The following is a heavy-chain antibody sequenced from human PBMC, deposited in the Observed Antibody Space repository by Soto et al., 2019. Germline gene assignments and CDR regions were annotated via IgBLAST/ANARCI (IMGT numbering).Heavy chain of an antibody. CDR1: GASISSGGYC. J-gene: IGHJ6*02. CDR2: LYYGGGT. CDR3: GRYGLPLNYYAMDV. D-gene: IGHD2-15*01. Sequence: SETLSLTCTVSGASISSGGYCWSWIRQVPGKGLEWIGFLYYGGGTYYNPSLKSRVTISVDTSENQFSLKLNSVTAADTAVYYCGRYGLPLNYYAMDVWGQGTTVTVSS. V-gene: IGHV4-31*03.